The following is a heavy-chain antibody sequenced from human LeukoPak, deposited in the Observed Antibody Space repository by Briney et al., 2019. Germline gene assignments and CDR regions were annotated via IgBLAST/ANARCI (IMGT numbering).Heavy chain of an antibody. CDR1: GYTFTSYG. J-gene: IGHJ3*02. V-gene: IGHV1-2*02. CDR3: ARSGVVPAAMGAFDI. Sequence: GASVKVSCKASGYTFTSYGISWVRQAPGQGLEWMGWINPNSGGTNYAQKFQGRVTMTRDTSISTAYMQLSRLRSDDTAVYYCARSGVVPAAMGAFDIWGQGTMVTVSS. D-gene: IGHD2-2*01. CDR2: INPNSGGT.